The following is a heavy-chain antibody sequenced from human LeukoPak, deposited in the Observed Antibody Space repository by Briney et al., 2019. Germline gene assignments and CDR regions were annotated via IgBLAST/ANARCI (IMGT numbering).Heavy chain of an antibody. J-gene: IGHJ4*02. CDR2: FDPEDGET. V-gene: IGHV1-24*01. D-gene: IGHD3-22*01. CDR3: ARDHGPTYYYDSSGYYSLDY. Sequence: ASVKVSCKVSGYTLTELSMHWVRQAPGKGLEWMGGFDPEDGETIYAQKLQGRVTMTTDTSTSTAYMELRSLRSDDTAVYYCARDHGPTYYYDSSGYYSLDYWGQGTLVTVSS. CDR1: GYTLTELS.